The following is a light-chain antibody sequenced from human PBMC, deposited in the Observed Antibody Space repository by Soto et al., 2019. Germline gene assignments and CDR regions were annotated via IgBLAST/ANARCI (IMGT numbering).Light chain of an antibody. CDR1: QDINNY. Sequence: DIQMTQSPSSLSASVGDGVTITRQASQDINNYVNWYQQNPGKAPKLRIFDASTLKTGVPSRLSGSGSGTDFSFSISSLHPEDIATYYCQQSNDLVSFGQGTRLEIK. CDR3: QQSNDLVS. CDR2: DAS. V-gene: IGKV1-33*01. J-gene: IGKJ5*01.